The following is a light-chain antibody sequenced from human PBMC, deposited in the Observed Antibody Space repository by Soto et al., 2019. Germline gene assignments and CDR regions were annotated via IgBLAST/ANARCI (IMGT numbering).Light chain of an antibody. CDR3: SSSGGNTNFVI. CDR2: EVS. CDR1: SSDVGGHKY. Sequence: QSVLTQPPSASGSLGSSVTISCTGTSSDVGGHKYVSWYQHHPGKAPKLILFEVSQRPSGVPHRFSGSKSGNTASLTVSGLQAEDEADDYCSSSGGNTNFVIFGGGTKLTVL. J-gene: IGLJ2*01. V-gene: IGLV2-8*01.